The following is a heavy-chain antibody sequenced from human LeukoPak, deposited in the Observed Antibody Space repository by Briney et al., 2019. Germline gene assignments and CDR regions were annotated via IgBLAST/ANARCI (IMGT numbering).Heavy chain of an antibody. V-gene: IGHV1-69*13. CDR3: ATQLLWFGDASGAFDI. D-gene: IGHD3-10*01. J-gene: IGHJ3*02. Sequence: GASVKVSCKASGGTFISYAISWVRQAPGQGLEWMGGIIPIFGTANYAQKFQGRVTITADESTSTAYMELSSLRSEDTAVYYCATQLLWFGDASGAFDIWGQGTMVTVSS. CDR1: GGTFISYA. CDR2: IIPIFGTA.